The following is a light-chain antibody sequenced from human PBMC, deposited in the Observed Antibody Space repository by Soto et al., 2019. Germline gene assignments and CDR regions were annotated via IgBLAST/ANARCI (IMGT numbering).Light chain of an antibody. J-gene: IGLJ2*01. Sequence: QSVLTQPASVSGSPGQSITISCTGTSSDVGGYHYVSWYQQHPGKAPKLMIYDVSNRPSGVSNRFSGSKSGNTASLTISGLQAEDEADYYCSSYTGSSTVVFGGGTKLTVL. CDR3: SSYTGSSTVV. V-gene: IGLV2-14*01. CDR1: SSDVGGYHY. CDR2: DVS.